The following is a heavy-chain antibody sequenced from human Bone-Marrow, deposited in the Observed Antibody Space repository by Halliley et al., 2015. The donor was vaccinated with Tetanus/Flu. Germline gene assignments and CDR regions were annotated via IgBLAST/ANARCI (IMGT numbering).Heavy chain of an antibody. Sequence: GMEWIGYIYYGGDSFYNPSLKSRVMISSATPKHRFSLRLSSVAAADTAIYYCARTAGTDFDYWGQGTLVPVSS. J-gene: IGHJ4*02. CDR3: ARTAGTDFDY. CDR2: IYYGGDS. D-gene: IGHD6-13*01. V-gene: IGHV4-31*02.